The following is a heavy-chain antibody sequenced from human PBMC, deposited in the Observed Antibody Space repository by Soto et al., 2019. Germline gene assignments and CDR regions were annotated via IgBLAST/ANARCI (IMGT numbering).Heavy chain of an antibody. V-gene: IGHV1-18*01. CDR3: ARRQWLVGGYYYGMDV. D-gene: IGHD6-19*01. CDR2: TSDYKGNT. CDR1: GYTFTSHG. Sequence: GASVKGSCKASGYTFTSHGISWGRQAPGRGLEWMGWTSDYKGNTNYAQKLQGRVTMTTDTSTSTAYMELRSLRSDDTAVYYCARRQWLVGGYYYGMDVWGQGTTVTVSS. J-gene: IGHJ6*02.